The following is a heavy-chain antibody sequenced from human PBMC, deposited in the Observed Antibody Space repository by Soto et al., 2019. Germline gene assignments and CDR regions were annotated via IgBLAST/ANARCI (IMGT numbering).Heavy chain of an antibody. CDR1: GDSVSSNSAA. J-gene: IGHJ6*02. V-gene: IGHV6-1*01. CDR3: ARVTSHYSRSHYYYYHGMDV. CDR2: TYYRSKWYN. Sequence: SQTLSLTCAISGDSVSSNSAAWNWIRQSPSRGLEWLGRTYYRSKWYNDYAVSVKSRITINPDTSKNQCSLQLNSVTHEDTAVYSCARVTSHYSRSHYYYYHGMDVWGQGTTVTVSS. D-gene: IGHD6-6*01.